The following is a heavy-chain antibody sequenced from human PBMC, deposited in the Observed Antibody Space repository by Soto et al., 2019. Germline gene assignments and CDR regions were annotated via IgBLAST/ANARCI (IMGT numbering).Heavy chain of an antibody. Sequence: EVQLLESGGGLVQPGGSLRLSCAASGFTFSSYAMNWVRQAPGKGLEWVSGISGGGGTTDYADSVKGRFTISRDNSKNSLYLQMNNLRAEDTAVYYCVKGVGNIVVRRGNDYWGQGTLVTVSS. V-gene: IGHV3-23*01. CDR3: VKGVGNIVVRRGNDY. CDR1: GFTFSSYA. D-gene: IGHD2-15*01. J-gene: IGHJ4*02. CDR2: ISGGGGTT.